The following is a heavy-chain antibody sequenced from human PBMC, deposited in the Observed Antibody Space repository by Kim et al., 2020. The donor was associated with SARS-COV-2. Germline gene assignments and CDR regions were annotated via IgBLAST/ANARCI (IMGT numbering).Heavy chain of an antibody. CDR1: GYSFTSYW. CDR3: ARRSYYDSSGYSDNWFDP. J-gene: IGHJ5*02. Sequence: GESLKISCKGSGYSFTSYWIGWVRQMPGKGLEWMGIIYPGDSDTRYSPSFQGQVTISADKSISTAYLQWSSLKASDTAMYYCARRSYYDSSGYSDNWFDPWGQGTLVTVSS. V-gene: IGHV5-51*01. CDR2: IYPGDSDT. D-gene: IGHD3-22*01.